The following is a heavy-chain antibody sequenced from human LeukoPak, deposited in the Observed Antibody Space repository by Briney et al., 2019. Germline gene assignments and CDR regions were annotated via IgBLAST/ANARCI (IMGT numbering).Heavy chain of an antibody. CDR3: AKGLTTGYYGMDV. CDR2: ISWDGGST. Sequence: GGSLRLSCAASGFTFDDYTMHWVRHAPGKGLEWVSLISWDGGSTYYADSVKGRFTISRDNSKNSLYLQMNSLRTEDTALYYCAKGLTTGYYGMDVWGQGTTVTVSS. D-gene: IGHD4-11*01. CDR1: GFTFDDYT. V-gene: IGHV3-43*01. J-gene: IGHJ6*02.